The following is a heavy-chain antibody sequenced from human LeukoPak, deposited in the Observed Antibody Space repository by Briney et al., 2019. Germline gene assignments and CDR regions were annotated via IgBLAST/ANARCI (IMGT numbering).Heavy chain of an antibody. CDR1: GYSISSGYY. CDR2: INHSGST. J-gene: IGHJ3*02. CDR3: ARPKMATNDAFDI. D-gene: IGHD5-24*01. Sequence: SETLSLTCAVSGYSISSGYYWGWIRQPPGKGLEWIGSINHSGSTYYNPSLKSRVTISVDTSKNQFSLKLSSVTAADTAVYYCARPKMATNDAFDIWGQGTMVTVSS. V-gene: IGHV4-38-2*01.